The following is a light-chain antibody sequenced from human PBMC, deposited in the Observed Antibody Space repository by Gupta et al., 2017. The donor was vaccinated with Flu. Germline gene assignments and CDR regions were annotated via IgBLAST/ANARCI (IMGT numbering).Light chain of an antibody. V-gene: IGLV1-40*01. CDR3: QSYDSSRTGSV. CDR2: GNS. CDR1: SSTVGVGYD. Sequence: TTACTGTSSTVGVGYDVHWYQQLPGTAPKLLIYGNSNRASGVPDRFSGSRSGTSAAMTITGLQAEDEANYYCQSYDSSRTGSVFGGGTKVTVL. J-gene: IGLJ3*02.